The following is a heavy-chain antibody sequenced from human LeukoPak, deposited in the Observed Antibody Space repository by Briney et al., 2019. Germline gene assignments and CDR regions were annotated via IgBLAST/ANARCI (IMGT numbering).Heavy chain of an antibody. D-gene: IGHD3-10*01. CDR1: GYTFTSYG. J-gene: IGHJ6*02. V-gene: IGHV1-18*01. CDR2: ISAYNGNA. Sequence: ASVKVSCKASGYTFTSYGISWVRQAPGQGLEWMGWISAYNGNANYAQKLQGRVTMATDTSTSTAYMELRSLRSDDTAVYYCARAVTMVRGVIYYYYGMDVWGQGTTVTVSS. CDR3: ARAVTMVRGVIYYYYGMDV.